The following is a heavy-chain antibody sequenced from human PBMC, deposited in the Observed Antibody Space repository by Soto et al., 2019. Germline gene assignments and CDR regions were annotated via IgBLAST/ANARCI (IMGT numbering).Heavy chain of an antibody. CDR3: TTDGMINYYGSGSSLIDY. CDR2: IKSKTDGGTT. D-gene: IGHD3-10*01. V-gene: IGHV3-15*07. J-gene: IGHJ4*02. Sequence: GGSLRLSCAASGFTFSNAWMNWVRQAPGKGLEWVGRIKSKTDGGTTDYAAPVKGRFTISRDDSKNTLYLQMNSLKTEDTAVYYCTTDGMINYYGSGSSLIDYWGQGTLVTVSS. CDR1: GFTFSNAW.